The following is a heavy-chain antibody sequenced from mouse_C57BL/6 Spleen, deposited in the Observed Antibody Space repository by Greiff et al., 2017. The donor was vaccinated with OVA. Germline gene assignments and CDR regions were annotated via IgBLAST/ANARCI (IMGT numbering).Heavy chain of an antibody. D-gene: IGHD2-1*01. J-gene: IGHJ2*01. CDR2: IRLKSDNYAT. CDR3: TACYYGNYGFDY. V-gene: IGHV6-3*01. Sequence: EVKVEESGGGLVQPGGSMKLSCVASGFTFSNYWMNWVRQSPEKGLEWVAQIRLKSDNYATHYAESVKGRFTISRDDSKSSVYLQMNNLRAEDTGIYYCTACYYGNYGFDYWGQGTTLTVSS. CDR1: GFTFSNYW.